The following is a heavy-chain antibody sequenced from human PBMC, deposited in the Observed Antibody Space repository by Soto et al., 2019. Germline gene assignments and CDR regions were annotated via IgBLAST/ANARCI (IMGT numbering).Heavy chain of an antibody. CDR3: ARVYGGAFDY. V-gene: IGHV4-61*01. CDR2: IYYSGST. D-gene: IGHD4-17*01. Sequence: SETLSLTCPVSGGSVSSGSYYWGWIRQPPGKGLEWIGYIYYSGSTNYNPSLKSRVTISVDTSKNQFSLKLSSVTAADTAVYYCARVYGGAFDYWGQGTLVTVS. CDR1: GGSVSSGSYY. J-gene: IGHJ4*02.